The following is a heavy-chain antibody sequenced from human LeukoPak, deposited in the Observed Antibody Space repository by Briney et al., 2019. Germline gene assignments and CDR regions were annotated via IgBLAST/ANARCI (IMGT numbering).Heavy chain of an antibody. V-gene: IGHV4-59*01. CDR3: ASSATGRTGVED. CDR2: IYYSGST. J-gene: IGHJ4*02. D-gene: IGHD1-1*01. Sequence: SETLSLTCAVYGGSFSGYYWSWIRQPPGKGLEWIGYIYYSGSTNYNPSLKSRVTISVDTSKNQFSLKLSSVTAADTAVYYCASSATGRTGVEDWGQGTLVTVSS. CDR1: GGSFSGYY.